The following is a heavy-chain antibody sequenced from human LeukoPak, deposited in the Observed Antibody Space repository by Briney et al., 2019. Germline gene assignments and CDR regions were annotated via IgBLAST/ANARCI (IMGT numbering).Heavy chain of an antibody. CDR2: ISPSGDYT. D-gene: IGHD6-19*01. Sequence: ASVKGSCKASGYTFSSYYMHWVRQAPGQGLEWMGIISPSGDYTRYAQKLQGRVSMTLDTSTSTVYMELNSLESEDTAMYYCARDNSGWSVDYWGQGTLVTVTS. J-gene: IGHJ4*02. CDR1: GYTFSSYY. CDR3: ARDNSGWSVDY. V-gene: IGHV1-46*04.